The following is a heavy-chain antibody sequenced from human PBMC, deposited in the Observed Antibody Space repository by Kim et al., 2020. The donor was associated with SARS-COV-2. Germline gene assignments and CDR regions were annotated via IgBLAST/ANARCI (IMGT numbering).Heavy chain of an antibody. D-gene: IGHD1-26*01. CDR3: ARLHRGSYYEKYYFDY. J-gene: IGHJ4*02. Sequence: SLKSRVTISVATSKNQFSLKLSSVTAADTAVYYCARLHRGSYYEKYYFDYWGQGTLVTVSS. V-gene: IGHV4-59*08.